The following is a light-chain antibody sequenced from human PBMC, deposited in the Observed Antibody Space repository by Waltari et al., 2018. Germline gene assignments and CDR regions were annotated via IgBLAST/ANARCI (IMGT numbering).Light chain of an antibody. Sequence: DIQMIQSPSTLSASVGDRVTISCRASESVGTWLDWYQQKPGKPPKLLIYMASSLGSGVPSRVSGSGSGTEFTLTIRGLQPDDFATYSCHQYSSFSTFGQGTKV. V-gene: IGKV1-5*03. CDR3: HQYSSFST. CDR1: ESVGTW. CDR2: MAS. J-gene: IGKJ2*01.